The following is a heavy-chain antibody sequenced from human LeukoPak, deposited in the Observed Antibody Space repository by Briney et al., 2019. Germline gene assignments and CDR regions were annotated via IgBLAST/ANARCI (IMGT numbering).Heavy chain of an antibody. CDR2: IYYSGST. Sequence: KPSETLSLTCTVSGGSISINTYHWSWIRQPPGKGLEWIGQIYYSGSTYYNPSLKSRVTISLDTSKSQFSLKLTSVTAVDTAVYYCAREFHPWGQGTLVSVSS. J-gene: IGHJ5*02. V-gene: IGHV4-61*01. CDR1: GGSISINTYH. CDR3: AREFHP.